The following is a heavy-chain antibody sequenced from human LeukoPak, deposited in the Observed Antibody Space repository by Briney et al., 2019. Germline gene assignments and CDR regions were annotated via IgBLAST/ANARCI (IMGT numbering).Heavy chain of an antibody. CDR3: ARAGGYCGRISCPYYFDY. J-gene: IGHJ4*02. V-gene: IGHV1-8*01. D-gene: IGHD2-15*01. CDR1: GYTFTSYD. CDR2: MNPNSGNT. Sequence: ASVKVSCKASGYTFTSYDINWVRQATGQGLEWMGWMNPNSGNTGYAQKFQGRVTMTRNTSISTAYMELSSLRSEDTAVYYCARAGGYCGRISCPYYFDYWGQGALVAVSS.